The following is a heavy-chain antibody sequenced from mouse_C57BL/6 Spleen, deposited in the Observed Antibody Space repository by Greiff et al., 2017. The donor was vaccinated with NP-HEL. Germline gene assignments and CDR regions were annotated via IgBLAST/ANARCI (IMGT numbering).Heavy chain of an antibody. Sequence: QVQLKESGAELVRPGASVKLSCKASGYTFTDYYINWVKQRPGQGLEWIARIYPGSGNTYYNEKFKGKATLTAEKSSSTAYMQLGSLTSEDSAVYFCARAGLYYAMDYWGQGTSVTVSS. V-gene: IGHV1-76*01. CDR1: GYTFTDYY. CDR3: ARAGLYYAMDY. J-gene: IGHJ4*01. CDR2: IYPGSGNT.